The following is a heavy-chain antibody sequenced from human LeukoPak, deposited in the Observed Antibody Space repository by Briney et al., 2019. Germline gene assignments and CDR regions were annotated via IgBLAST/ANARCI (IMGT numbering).Heavy chain of an antibody. V-gene: IGHV4-59*01. J-gene: IGHJ6*02. CDR3: ARDTSTLGMDV. Sequence: SETLSLTCTVSGGAISSYYWSWIRQPPGKGLEWIGYISYSGNTNYNPSLKSRVTISVDTSKNQFSLKLSSVTAADTAVYYCARDTSTLGMDVWGQGTTVTVSS. CDR2: ISYSGNT. D-gene: IGHD5-12*01. CDR1: GGAISSYY.